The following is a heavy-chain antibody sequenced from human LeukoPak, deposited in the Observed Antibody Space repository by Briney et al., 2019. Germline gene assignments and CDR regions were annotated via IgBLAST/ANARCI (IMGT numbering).Heavy chain of an antibody. J-gene: IGHJ4*02. Sequence: GGSLRLSCAASGFTFNNYGMHWVRQAPGKGLEWVAIISCDGTNEYYADSVKGRFTISRDNSKNTLYLQMNSLRAEDAATYYCAKAYCSSSSCYPTYWGQGTLVTVSS. CDR2: ISCDGTNE. D-gene: IGHD2-2*01. CDR1: GFTFNNYG. V-gene: IGHV3-30*18. CDR3: AKAYCSSSSCYPTY.